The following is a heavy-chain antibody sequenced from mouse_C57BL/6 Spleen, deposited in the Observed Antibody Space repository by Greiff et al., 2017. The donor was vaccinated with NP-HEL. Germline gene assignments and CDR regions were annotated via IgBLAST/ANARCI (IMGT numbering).Heavy chain of an antibody. Sequence: QVQLQQPGAELVRPGTSVKLSCKASGYTFTSYWMHWVKQRPGQGLEWIGVIDPSYSYTNYNQKFQGKATLTVDTSSSTAYMQLSSLTSEDSAVYYCARKGGDYFDYWGKGTTLTVSS. J-gene: IGHJ2*01. CDR2: IDPSYSYT. V-gene: IGHV1-59*01. CDR1: GYTFTSYW. CDR3: ARKGGDYFDY.